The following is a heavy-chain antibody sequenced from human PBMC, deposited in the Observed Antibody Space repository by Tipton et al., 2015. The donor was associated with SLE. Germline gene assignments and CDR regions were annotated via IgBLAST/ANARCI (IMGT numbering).Heavy chain of an antibody. Sequence: QSGPEVKKPGASVKVSCKASGYTFTTYGISWVRQAPGQGLEWMGWISPYNNNRDYAQDFQGRVTMTTDTSTSAAYLELRSLRSDDTAVYYCARGGPYQRLPLCMDVWGKGTTVTVSS. CDR1: GYTFTTYG. CDR3: ARGGPYQRLPLCMDV. CDR2: ISPYNNNR. V-gene: IGHV1-18*01. J-gene: IGHJ6*03. D-gene: IGHD2-2*01.